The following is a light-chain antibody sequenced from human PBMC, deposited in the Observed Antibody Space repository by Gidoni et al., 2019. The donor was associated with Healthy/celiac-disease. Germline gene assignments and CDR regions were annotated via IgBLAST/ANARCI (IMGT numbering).Light chain of an antibody. V-gene: IGKV3-11*01. CDR1: QSVSRY. CDR3: QQRSNWIT. J-gene: IGKJ5*01. Sequence: EIVLTQSPATLSLSPGERATLSCRASQSVSRYLAWYQQKPGQAPRLLIYDASNRATGIQARFSVSGSGTDFTLTISSLEPEDFAVYYCQQRSNWITFGQGTRLEIK. CDR2: DAS.